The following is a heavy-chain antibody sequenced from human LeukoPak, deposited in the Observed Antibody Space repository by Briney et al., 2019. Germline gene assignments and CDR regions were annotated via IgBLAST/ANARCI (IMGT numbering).Heavy chain of an antibody. CDR2: IFSGGST. V-gene: IGHV3-53*01. Sequence: GGSLRLSCAASGFTVSSNYMSWVRQAPGKGLECVLLIFSGGSTYYADSVKGRFTISRDNSKNTLYLQMNSLRAEDTAVYYCARDPPYGSGSPPIYYYYGMDVWGQGTTVTVSS. CDR1: GFTVSSNY. J-gene: IGHJ6*02. CDR3: ARDPPYGSGSPPIYYYYGMDV. D-gene: IGHD3-10*01.